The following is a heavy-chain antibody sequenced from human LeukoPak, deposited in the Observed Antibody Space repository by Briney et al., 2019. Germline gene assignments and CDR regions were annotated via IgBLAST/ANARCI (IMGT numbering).Heavy chain of an antibody. Sequence: SVKVSCKASGGTSSSYTISWVRQAPGQGLEWMGRIIPILGIANYAQKFQGRVTITADKSTSTAYMELSSLRSEDTAVYYCAREGSTSWNFDYWGQGTLVTVSS. V-gene: IGHV1-69*04. CDR2: IIPILGIA. D-gene: IGHD2-2*01. CDR1: GGTSSSYT. J-gene: IGHJ4*02. CDR3: AREGSTSWNFDY.